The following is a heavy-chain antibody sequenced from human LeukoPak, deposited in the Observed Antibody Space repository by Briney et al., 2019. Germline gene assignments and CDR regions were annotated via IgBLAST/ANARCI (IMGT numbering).Heavy chain of an antibody. J-gene: IGHJ2*01. Sequence: PSETLSLTCTVSGGSISSGGYYWSWIRQHPEKGLEWIGYIYYSGSTYYNPSLKSRVTISVDTSKNQFSLKLSSVTAADTAVYYCARATTRPLSGYFDLWGRGTLVTVSS. CDR3: ARATTRPLSGYFDL. V-gene: IGHV4-31*03. D-gene: IGHD1-7*01. CDR2: IYYSGST. CDR1: GGSISSGGYY.